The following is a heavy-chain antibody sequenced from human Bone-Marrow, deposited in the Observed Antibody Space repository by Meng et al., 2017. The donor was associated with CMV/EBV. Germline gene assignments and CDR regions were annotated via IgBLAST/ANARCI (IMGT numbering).Heavy chain of an antibody. D-gene: IGHD5-18*01. CDR1: GFTFSSYA. CDR2: INPDSDYI. CDR3: ARDQEGTRIPSPIHYGLDV. Sequence: GGSLRLSCAASGFTFSSYAMSWVRQAPGKGLEWVSSINPDSDYIHSADSLKGRFTISRDNAKNPLYLRMSGLRVEDTAVYYCARDQEGTRIPSPIHYGLDVWGQGTTVTVSS. J-gene: IGHJ6*02. V-gene: IGHV3-21*06.